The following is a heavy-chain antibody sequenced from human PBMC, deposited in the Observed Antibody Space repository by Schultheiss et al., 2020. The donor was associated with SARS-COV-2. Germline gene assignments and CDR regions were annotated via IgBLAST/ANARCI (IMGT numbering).Heavy chain of an antibody. Sequence: SETLSLTCAVYGGSFSGYYWSWIRQPPGKGLEWIGEINHSGSTNYNPSLKSRVTISVDTSKNQFSLKLSSVTAADTAVYYCARREGAFDIWGQGTTVTVSS. V-gene: IGHV4-34*01. CDR1: GGSFSGYY. CDR2: INHSGST. CDR3: ARREGAFDI. J-gene: IGHJ3*02.